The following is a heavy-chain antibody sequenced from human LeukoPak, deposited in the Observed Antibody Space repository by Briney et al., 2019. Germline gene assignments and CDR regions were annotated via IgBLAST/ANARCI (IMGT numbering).Heavy chain of an antibody. CDR1: GFTFSNSI. CDR3: AKRSTGYYFDS. J-gene: IGHJ4*02. D-gene: IGHD2-2*01. CDR2: FSGNDGYT. Sequence: PGGSLRLSCAGSGFTFSNSILSWVRQAPGKGLEWLSTFSGNDGYTYYADSVKGRFTISRDNSKNTVYLQMNSLRAEDTANYYCAKRSTGYYFDSWGQGTLVTVSS. V-gene: IGHV3-23*01.